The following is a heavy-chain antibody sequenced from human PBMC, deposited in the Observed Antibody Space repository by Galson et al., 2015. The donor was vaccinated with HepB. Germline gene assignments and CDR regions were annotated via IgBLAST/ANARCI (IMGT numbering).Heavy chain of an antibody. Sequence: SLRLSCAGSEFTFSSYWMNWVRQAPGKGLEWVAHINPDGSEEYYAASLKGRFTISRDNAKNSLYLQMDSLRAEDTAVYYCARRISLVRGIITRPDYYYGRDVWGQGTPVTVAS. CDR2: INPDGSEE. CDR3: ARRISLVRGIITRPDYYYGRDV. V-gene: IGHV3-7*03. CDR1: EFTFSSYW. D-gene: IGHD3-10*01. J-gene: IGHJ6*02.